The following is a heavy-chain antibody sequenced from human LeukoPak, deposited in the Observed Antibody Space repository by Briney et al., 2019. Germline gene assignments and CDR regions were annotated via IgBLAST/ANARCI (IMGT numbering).Heavy chain of an antibody. CDR3: ARGGVSVTDAFDI. Sequence: GGSLRLSCVVSGFTLSTSIMHWLRQAPGKRPEWVALISHDESNKDYADSVKGRFTVSRDTSKNTLYLQMNSLRAEDTAVYYCARGGVSVTDAFDIWGQGTMVTVSS. D-gene: IGHD3-10*01. CDR1: GFTLSTSI. J-gene: IGHJ3*02. V-gene: IGHV3-30*04. CDR2: ISHDESNK.